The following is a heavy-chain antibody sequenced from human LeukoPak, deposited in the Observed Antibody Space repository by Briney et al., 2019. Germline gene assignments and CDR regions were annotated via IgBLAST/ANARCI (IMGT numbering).Heavy chain of an antibody. J-gene: IGHJ5*02. V-gene: IGHV1-2*06. CDR3: ARDPWGGDIVVVPAAIHDP. D-gene: IGHD2-2*01. CDR1: GYTFTSYG. Sequence: GASVKVSCKASGYTFTSYGISWVRQAPGQGLEWMGRINPNTGSTKYAQKFRGRVTMTRDTSISTAYMELSRLRSDDTAVFYCARDPWGGDIVVVPAAIHDPWGQGTLVTVSS. CDR2: INPNTGST.